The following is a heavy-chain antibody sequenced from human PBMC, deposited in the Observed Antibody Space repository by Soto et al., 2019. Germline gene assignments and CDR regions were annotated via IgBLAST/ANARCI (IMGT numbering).Heavy chain of an antibody. CDR2: IYSGGNT. V-gene: IGHV3-66*01. D-gene: IGHD3-10*01. CDR3: TRDSSYYGAGRGVLDY. J-gene: IGHJ4*02. CDR1: GFTVNNNY. Sequence: GGSLRLSCAVSGFTVNNNYMSWVRQAPGKGLEWVSVIYSGGNTDYADSVQGRFTVSRDTYKNTLYLQMNNLRAEDTAVYYCTRDSSYYGAGRGVLDYWGPGTLVTVSS.